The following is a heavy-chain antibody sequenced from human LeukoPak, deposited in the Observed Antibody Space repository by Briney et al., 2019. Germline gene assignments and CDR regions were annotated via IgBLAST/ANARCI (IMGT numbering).Heavy chain of an antibody. CDR3: ARDTGSSWYAIGFDY. D-gene: IGHD6-13*01. J-gene: IGHJ4*02. CDR1: GFTFSSYG. CDR2: ISGSGGST. Sequence: PGGSLRLSCAASGFTFSSYGMSWVRQAPGKGLEWVSAISGSGGSTYYADSVKGRFTISRDNSKNTLYLQMGSLGAEDMAVYYCARDTGSSWYAIGFDYWGQGTLVTVSS. V-gene: IGHV3-23*01.